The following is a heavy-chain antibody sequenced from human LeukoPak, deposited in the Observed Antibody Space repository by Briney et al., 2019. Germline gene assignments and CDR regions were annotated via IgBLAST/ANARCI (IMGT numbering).Heavy chain of an antibody. CDR2: ISHDGSGK. Sequence: GGSLRLSCAASGFTFSSYAMHWVRQAPGKGLEWVAVISHDGSGKFHADSVKGRFTISRDNSKNTLYLQMNSLTVEDTAVYYCAKEVRDFAGFDYWGQGTLVTVSS. CDR3: AKEVRDFAGFDY. V-gene: IGHV3-30*04. D-gene: IGHD3/OR15-3a*01. J-gene: IGHJ4*02. CDR1: GFTFSSYA.